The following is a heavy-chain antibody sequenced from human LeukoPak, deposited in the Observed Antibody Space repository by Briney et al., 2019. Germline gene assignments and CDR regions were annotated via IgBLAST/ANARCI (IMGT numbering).Heavy chain of an antibody. V-gene: IGHV4-34*01. CDR2: INHSGGT. CDR1: GGSFSGYY. J-gene: IGHJ5*02. CDR3: ARGDYGDYGGNWFDP. D-gene: IGHD4-17*01. Sequence: SETPSLTCAVYGGSFSGYYWTWIRQPPGKGLEWIGEINHSGGTNYKPSLKSRVTISADMSKNQLSLKLSSVTAADTAVYYCARGDYGDYGGNWFDPWGQGTLVTVSS.